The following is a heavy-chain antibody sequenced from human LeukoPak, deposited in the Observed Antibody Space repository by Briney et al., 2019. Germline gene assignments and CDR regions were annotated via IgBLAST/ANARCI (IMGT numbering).Heavy chain of an antibody. CDR1: GGSISSYY. Sequence: SETLSLTCTVSGGSISSYYWSWIRQPAGKGLEWIGRIYTSGSTNYNPSLKSRVTISVDKSKNQFSLKLSSVTAADTAVYYCARARGDPDYFDYWDQGTLVTVSS. CDR2: IYTSGST. V-gene: IGHV4-4*07. J-gene: IGHJ4*02. CDR3: ARARGDPDYFDY. D-gene: IGHD3-16*01.